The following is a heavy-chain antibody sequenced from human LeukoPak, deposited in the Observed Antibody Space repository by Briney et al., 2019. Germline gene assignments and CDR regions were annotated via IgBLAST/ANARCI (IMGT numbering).Heavy chain of an antibody. J-gene: IGHJ6*02. V-gene: IGHV3-30-3*01. CDR1: GFTFSSYA. D-gene: IGHD3-22*01. CDR2: ISYDGSNK. CDR3: ARDPYYYDSSGYQLYYYGMDV. Sequence: GRSLRLSCAASGFTFSSYAMHWVRQAPGKGLEWVAVISYDGSNKYYADSVKGRFTISRDNSKNTLYLQMNSLRAEDTAVYYCARDPYYYDSSGYQLYYYGMDVWGQGTTVTVSS.